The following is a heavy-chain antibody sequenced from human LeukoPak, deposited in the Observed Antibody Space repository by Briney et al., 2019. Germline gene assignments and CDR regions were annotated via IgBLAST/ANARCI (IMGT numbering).Heavy chain of an antibody. J-gene: IGHJ4*02. CDR2: IYYSGST. V-gene: IGHV4-34*01. Sequence: SETLSLTCAVYGGSFSGYYWSWIRQPPGKGLEWIGSIYYSGSTYYNPSLKSRVTISVDTSKNQFSLKLSSVTAADTAVYYCASSGGGPTDYWGQGTLVTVSS. CDR1: GGSFSGYY. CDR3: ASSGGGPTDY. D-gene: IGHD3-16*01.